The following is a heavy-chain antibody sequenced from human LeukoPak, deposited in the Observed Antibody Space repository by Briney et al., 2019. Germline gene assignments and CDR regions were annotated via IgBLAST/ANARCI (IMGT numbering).Heavy chain of an antibody. D-gene: IGHD1-7*01. CDR1: GFTFSDYY. J-gene: IGHJ3*02. Sequence: PGGSLRLSCAASGFTFSDYYMSWIRQAPGKGLEWVSYISSSGNTIYYADSVKGRFTISRDNAKNSLYLQMNSLRAEDTAMYYCARHHGTTPRMFDAFDIWGQGTMVTVSS. CDR2: ISSSGNTI. V-gene: IGHV3-11*01. CDR3: ARHHGTTPRMFDAFDI.